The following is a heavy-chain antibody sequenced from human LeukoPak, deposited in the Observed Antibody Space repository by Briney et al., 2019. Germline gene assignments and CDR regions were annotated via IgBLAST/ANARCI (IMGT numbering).Heavy chain of an antibody. CDR2: ISGYSGIT. CDR1: GYTFTNYG. Sequence: ASVKVSCKASGYTFTNYGISWVRQAPGQGLEWMGWISGYSGITYYAQKFQGRVTMTTDTSTSTAYMEVRSLRSDDTAIYYCAKDRDTHISVDAFDIWGQGTRVTVSS. V-gene: IGHV1-18*01. CDR3: AKDRDTHISVDAFDI. D-gene: IGHD3-3*02. J-gene: IGHJ3*02.